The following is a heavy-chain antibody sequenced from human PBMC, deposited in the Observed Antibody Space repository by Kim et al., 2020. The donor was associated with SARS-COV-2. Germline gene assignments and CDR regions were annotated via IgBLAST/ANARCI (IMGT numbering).Heavy chain of an antibody. D-gene: IGHD2-2*01. CDR3: ASLLKPDIVVVPAARYNWFDP. Sequence: SETLSLTCAVYGGSFSGYYWSWIRQPPGKGLEWIGEINHSGSTNYNPSLKSRVTISVDTSKNQFSLKLSSVTAADTAVYYCASLLKPDIVVVPAARYNWFDPWGQGTLVTVSS. J-gene: IGHJ5*02. V-gene: IGHV4-34*01. CDR2: INHSGST. CDR1: GGSFSGYY.